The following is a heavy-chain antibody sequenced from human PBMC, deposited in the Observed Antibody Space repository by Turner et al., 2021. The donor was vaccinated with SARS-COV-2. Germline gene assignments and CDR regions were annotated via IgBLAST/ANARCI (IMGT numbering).Heavy chain of an antibody. D-gene: IGHD2-2*01. V-gene: IGHV1-24*01. CDR2: FDPEDGET. CDR1: GYLLTEVS. J-gene: IGHJ5*02. CDR3: ATGYQLRVNWFDP. Sequence: QVQLVQAGAGVRKHGASVQVPCTLSGYLLTEVSMYWVRQAPGKGLEWMGGFDPEDGETIYAQNYQGIVTMTEDTSTDTAYMQLSSLRSEYTAVYFCATGYQLRVNWFDPWGQGTLVTVSS.